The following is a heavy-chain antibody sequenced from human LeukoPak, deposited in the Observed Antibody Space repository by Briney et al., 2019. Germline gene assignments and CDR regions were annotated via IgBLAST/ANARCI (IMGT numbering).Heavy chain of an antibody. CDR3: AREIMIWGSYFDY. CDR1: GFTVSSNY. CDR2: IYSGGST. V-gene: IGHV3-53*01. Sequence: GGSLRLSCAASGFTVSSNYMSWVRQAPGKGLEWVSVIYSGGSTYYADSVKGRFTISRDNSKNTLYLQMNSLRAEDTAVYYCAREIMIWGSYFDYWGQGTLVTVSS. D-gene: IGHD3-16*01. J-gene: IGHJ4*02.